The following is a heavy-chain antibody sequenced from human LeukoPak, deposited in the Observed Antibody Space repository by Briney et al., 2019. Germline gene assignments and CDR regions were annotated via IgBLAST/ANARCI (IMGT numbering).Heavy chain of an antibody. V-gene: IGHV3-11*04. D-gene: IGHD6-6*01. Sequence: GGSLRLSYAASGFTFSDSYMTWVRQAPGKGVEWVAYISGSGHDINYSDSVKGRFTISRDNAKNSLYLQMSSLRVEDTAVYYCTRDPRHFDSCGQGTLVTVSS. J-gene: IGHJ5*01. CDR3: TRDPRHFDS. CDR2: ISGSGHDI. CDR1: GFTFSDSY.